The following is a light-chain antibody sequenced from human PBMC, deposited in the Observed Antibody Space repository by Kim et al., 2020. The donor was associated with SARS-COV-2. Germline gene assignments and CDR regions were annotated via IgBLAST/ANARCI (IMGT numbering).Light chain of an antibody. CDR2: EDN. Sequence: NFILTQPHSGSESPGKTVTISCTGSSGSIASNYVQWYQQRPGSAPTTVIYEDNQRPSGVPDRFSGSIDSSSNSASLTISGLKTEDEADYYCQSYDSSNLWVFGGGTQLTVL. CDR3: QSYDSSNLWV. CDR1: SGSIASNY. J-gene: IGLJ3*02. V-gene: IGLV6-57*02.